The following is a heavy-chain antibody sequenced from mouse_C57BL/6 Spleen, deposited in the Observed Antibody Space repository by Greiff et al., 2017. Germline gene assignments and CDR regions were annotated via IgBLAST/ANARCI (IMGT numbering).Heavy chain of an antibody. D-gene: IGHD1-1*02. CDR3: ARGGDCWYCDV. Sequence: EVQLQQSGPELVKPGASVKISCKASGYTFTDYYMNWVKQSHGKSLEWIGDINPNNGGTSYNQKFKGKATLTVDKSSSTAYMELRSLPSEYSAVDYCARGGDCWYCDVWGTGTTVNVSS. CDR1: GYTFTDYY. J-gene: IGHJ1*03. V-gene: IGHV1-26*01. CDR2: INPNNGGT.